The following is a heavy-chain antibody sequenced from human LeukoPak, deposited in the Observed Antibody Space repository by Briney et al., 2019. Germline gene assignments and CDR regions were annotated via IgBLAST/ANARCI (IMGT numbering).Heavy chain of an antibody. J-gene: IGHJ4*02. CDR2: INHSGST. CDR1: GGYFSGYY. V-gene: IGHV4-34*01. D-gene: IGHD3-10*01. Sequence: SETLSLTCAVYGGYFSGYYWSWIRQPPGKGLEWIGEINHSGSTNYNPSLKSRVTISVDTSKNQFSLKLSSVTAADTAVYYCARGLRAPTRWWGQGTLVTVSS. CDR3: ARGLRAPTRW.